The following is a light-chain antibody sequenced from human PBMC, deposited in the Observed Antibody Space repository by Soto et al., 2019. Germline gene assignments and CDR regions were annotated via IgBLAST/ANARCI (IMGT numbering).Light chain of an antibody. Sequence: EIVLTQSPGTLSLSPGERATLSCRASQSVSSSYLAWYQQKPGQAPRLLIYGASSRATGIPDRFSGSGSGTDFTLTISRLEPEDFEVYCSKWYGRSPRTFGQGTKVDI. J-gene: IGKJ1*01. CDR3: KWYGRSPRT. V-gene: IGKV3-20*01. CDR2: GAS. CDR1: QSVSSSY.